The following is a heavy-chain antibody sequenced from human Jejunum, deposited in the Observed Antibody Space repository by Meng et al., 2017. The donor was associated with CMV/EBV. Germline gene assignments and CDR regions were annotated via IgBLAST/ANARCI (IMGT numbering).Heavy chain of an antibody. D-gene: IGHD6-19*01. Sequence: GRLQELGPGLVKPSPTLSLTCTVSGGSVSSGGYYWTWIRQHPGKGLEWFGHIYYSGSTFYNPSLKRRVIISIGTSKNQFSLNLRSVTAADTAVYYCARVSSGWDYFDYWGQGTLVTVSS. V-gene: IGHV4-31*03. CDR3: ARVSSGWDYFDY. CDR2: IYYSGST. CDR1: GGSVSSGGYY. J-gene: IGHJ4*02.